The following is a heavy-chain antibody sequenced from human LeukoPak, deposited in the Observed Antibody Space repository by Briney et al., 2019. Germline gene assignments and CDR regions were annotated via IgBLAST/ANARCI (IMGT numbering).Heavy chain of an antibody. CDR3: IRGSNAWNGMDV. V-gene: IGHV3-74*01. J-gene: IGHJ6*02. D-gene: IGHD6-19*01. Sequence: PGGSLRLSCSASGFTFSNYWMHWARQAPGKGLVWVTRIDNDGTFTNYADSVKGRFTISRDDAKNTLYLQMNGLRVEDTAVYYCIRGSNAWNGMDVWGQGTTVTVSS. CDR1: GFTFSNYW. CDR2: IDNDGTFT.